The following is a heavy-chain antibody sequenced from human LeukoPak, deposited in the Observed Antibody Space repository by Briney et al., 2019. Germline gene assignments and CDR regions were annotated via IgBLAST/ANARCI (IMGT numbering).Heavy chain of an antibody. CDR1: GGSISSSSYY. V-gene: IGHV4-39*01. CDR2: IYYSGST. J-gene: IGHJ6*02. D-gene: IGHD3-9*01. Sequence: SETLSLTCTVSGGSISSSSYYWGWIRQPPGKGLEWIGSIYYSGSTYYNPSLKSRVTISVDTSKNQFSLKLSSVTAADTAVYYCARGGHTYYDILTGYFTETKYYYYYYGMDVWGQGTTVTVSS. CDR3: ARGGHTYYDILTGYFTETKYYYYYYGMDV.